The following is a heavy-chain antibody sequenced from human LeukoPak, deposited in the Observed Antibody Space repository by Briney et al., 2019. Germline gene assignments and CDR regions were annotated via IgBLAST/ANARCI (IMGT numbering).Heavy chain of an antibody. V-gene: IGHV4-59*01. CDR3: ARALYSSGWYVG. CDR1: GGSISSYY. D-gene: IGHD6-19*01. CDR2: IYYGGST. J-gene: IGHJ4*02. Sequence: SETLSLTCTVSGGSISSYYWSWIRQPPGKGLEWIGYIYYGGSTNYNPSLKSRVTISVDTSKNQFSLKLSSVTAADTAVYYCARALYSSGWYVGWGQGTLVTVSS.